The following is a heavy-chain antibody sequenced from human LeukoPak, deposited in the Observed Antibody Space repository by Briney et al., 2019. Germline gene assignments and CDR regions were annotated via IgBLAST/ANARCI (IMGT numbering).Heavy chain of an antibody. CDR2: IYYSGNT. V-gene: IGHV4-61*05. CDR1: CDSISSRSYY. J-gene: IGHJ4*02. Sequence: PSETLSLTCTVPCDSISSRSYYWGWIRQPPGKGLEWIGYIYYSGNTNYTPSPKSRLTISVDTSKTQFSLKLTSVTAADTAVYYCATRPARGSGPYYPYFDYWGQGALVTVSS. D-gene: IGHD3-22*01. CDR3: ATRPARGSGPYYPYFDY.